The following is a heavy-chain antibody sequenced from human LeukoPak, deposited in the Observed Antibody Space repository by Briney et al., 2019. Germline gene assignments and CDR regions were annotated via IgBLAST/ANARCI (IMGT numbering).Heavy chain of an antibody. D-gene: IGHD6-13*01. CDR3: AHRWVGSSWYWVYFDY. CDR1: GFSLSTNGVG. CDR2: IYWDDDK. J-gene: IGHJ4*02. Sequence: SDPTLVKPTQTLTLTCTFSGFSLSTNGVGVGWIRQPPGKALEWLALIYWDDDKRYSPSLKSRLTITKDTSKNQVVLTMTNMDPVDTASYYCAHRWVGSSWYWVYFDYWGQGTLVTVSS. V-gene: IGHV2-5*02.